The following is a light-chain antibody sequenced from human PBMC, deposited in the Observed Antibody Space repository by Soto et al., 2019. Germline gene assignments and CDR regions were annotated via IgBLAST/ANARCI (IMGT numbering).Light chain of an antibody. CDR2: RND. Sequence: QSVLTQPTSTSGTPGQRVTLSCSGSSSNIGSNYVYWYQQLPGTAPKLLIYRNDQRPSGVPDRFSGSKSGTSASLAISGLRSEDEADYYCAAWDDSLSAWVFGGGTKLTVL. J-gene: IGLJ3*02. CDR3: AAWDDSLSAWV. V-gene: IGLV1-47*01. CDR1: SSNIGSNY.